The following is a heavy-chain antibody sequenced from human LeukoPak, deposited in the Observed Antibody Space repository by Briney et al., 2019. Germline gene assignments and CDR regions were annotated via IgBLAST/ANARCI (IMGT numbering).Heavy chain of an antibody. CDR1: GGSISSYY. J-gene: IGHJ2*01. D-gene: IGHD4-23*01. V-gene: IGHV4-59*01. CDR2: IYYSGST. Sequence: KASETLSLTCTVSGGSISSYYWSWIRQPPGKGLEWIGYIYYSGSTNYNPSLKSRVTISVDTSKNQFSLKLSSVTAADTAVYYCARVGGKLRPIDWYFDLWGRGTLVTVSS. CDR3: ARVGGKLRPIDWYFDL.